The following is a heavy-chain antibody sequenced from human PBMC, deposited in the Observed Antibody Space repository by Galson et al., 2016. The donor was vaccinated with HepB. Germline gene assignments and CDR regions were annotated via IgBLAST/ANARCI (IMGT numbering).Heavy chain of an antibody. D-gene: IGHD3-16*01. CDR1: GFSLNSSGLG. V-gene: IGHV2-5*02. Sequence: PALVKPTQTLTLSCTFSGFSLNSSGLGVGWIRQPPGKALEWLAPIYWDDGKRYSPSLKRRLSITKDTSKNLVVLTMTDMDPVDTATYYCARVLDYNSVWGSFDYWGQGTLLTVSS. CDR3: ARVLDYNSVWGSFDY. J-gene: IGHJ4*02. CDR2: IYWDDGK.